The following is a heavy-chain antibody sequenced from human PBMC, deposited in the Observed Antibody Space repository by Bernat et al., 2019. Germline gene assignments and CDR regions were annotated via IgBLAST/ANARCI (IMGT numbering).Heavy chain of an antibody. J-gene: IGHJ4*02. V-gene: IGHV3-23*01. CDR3: AREPYLSGNDY. CDR1: GFTFNNYA. D-gene: IGHD3-10*01. CDR2: IRETGST. Sequence: EVQLLESGGGLVQPGGSLRLSCSASGFTFNNYAMAWVRQAPGKGLEWVSAIRETGSTHYADSVKGRFTISRDNSKNTVYLQMNSLRAEDTAVYYCAREPYLSGNDYWGQGTLVTVSS.